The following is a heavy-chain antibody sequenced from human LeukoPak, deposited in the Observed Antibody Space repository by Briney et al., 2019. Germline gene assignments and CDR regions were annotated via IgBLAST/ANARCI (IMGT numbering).Heavy chain of an antibody. CDR1: GGTFSSYA. CDR3: ARSGSWFDWFDP. J-gene: IGHJ5*02. D-gene: IGHD2-15*01. CDR2: IIPIFGTA. Sequence: SVTVSCKASGGTFSSYAISWVRQAPGQGLEWMGGIIPIFGTANYAQKFQGRVTITADESTSTAYMELSSLRSEDTAVYYCARSGSWFDWFDPWGQGTLVTVSS. V-gene: IGHV1-69*13.